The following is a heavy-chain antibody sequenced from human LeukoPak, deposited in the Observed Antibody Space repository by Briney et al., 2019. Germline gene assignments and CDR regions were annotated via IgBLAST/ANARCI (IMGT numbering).Heavy chain of an antibody. CDR1: GGSISSGGYY. V-gene: IGHV4-31*03. CDR3: ARAVITKLHIDY. CDR2: IYYSGST. Sequence: SETLSLTCTVSGGSISSGGYYWSWIRQHPGKGLEWIGYIYYSGSTYYNPSLKSRVTLSVDTSKNQFSLKLSSVTAADTAVYYCARAVITKLHIDYWGQGTLVTVSS. J-gene: IGHJ4*02. D-gene: IGHD3-22*01.